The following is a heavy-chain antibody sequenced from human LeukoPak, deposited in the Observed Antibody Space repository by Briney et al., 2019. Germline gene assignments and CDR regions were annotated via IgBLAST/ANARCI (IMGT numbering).Heavy chain of an antibody. CDR3: ARMRYGSNCFDY. CDR2: ISGNNGNT. J-gene: IGHJ4*02. Sequence: GASVKVSCKASGYTLTSSGFRWVRQAPGQGLEWMGWISGNNGNTNYAQQFQGRVSMTIDTATRTAYMELRSLRSDDTAVYFCARMRYGSNCFDYWGQGTLVSVSS. V-gene: IGHV1-18*01. CDR1: GYTLTSSG. D-gene: IGHD1-26*01.